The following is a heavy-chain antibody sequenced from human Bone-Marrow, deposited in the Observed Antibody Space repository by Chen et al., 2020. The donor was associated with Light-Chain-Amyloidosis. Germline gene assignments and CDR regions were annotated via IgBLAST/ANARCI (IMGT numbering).Heavy chain of an antibody. Sequence: EVQLVESGGGLVQPGRSLRLSCAASGFTFDDYAMHWGRQAPGKGLEWVSGISWKSGSRGYADSVKGRFTISRDNAKNSLYLQMNSLRAEDTALYYCAKDSVGYYDSSGYYPFDYWGQGTLVTVSS. CDR3: AKDSVGYYDSSGYYPFDY. CDR2: ISWKSGSR. D-gene: IGHD3-22*01. V-gene: IGHV3-9*01. J-gene: IGHJ4*02. CDR1: GFTFDDYA.